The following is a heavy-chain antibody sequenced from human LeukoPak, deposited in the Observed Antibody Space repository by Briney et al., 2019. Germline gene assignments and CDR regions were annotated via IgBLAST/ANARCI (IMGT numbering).Heavy chain of an antibody. D-gene: IGHD2-8*01. Sequence: SQTLSLTCAVSGGSISSGGYSWSWIRQPPGKGLEWIGYIYHSGSTYYNPSLKSRVTISVDRFKNQFSLKLSSVAAADTAVYYCASTPYCTNGVCRHYYFDYWGQGTLVTVSS. J-gene: IGHJ4*02. V-gene: IGHV4-30-2*01. CDR3: ASTPYCTNGVCRHYYFDY. CDR1: GGSISSGGYS. CDR2: IYHSGST.